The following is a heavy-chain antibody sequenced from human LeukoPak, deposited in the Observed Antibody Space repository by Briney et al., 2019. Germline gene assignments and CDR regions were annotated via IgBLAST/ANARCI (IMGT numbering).Heavy chain of an antibody. CDR3: ARMPYCSSTSCYFRFDP. J-gene: IGHJ5*02. Sequence: PSETLSLTCTVSGGSISSYYWSWMRQPPGKGLEWIGYIYYSGSTNYNPSLKSRVTISVDTSKNQFSLKLSSATAADTAVYYCARMPYCSSTSCYFRFDPWGQGTLVTVSS. D-gene: IGHD2-2*01. V-gene: IGHV4-59*01. CDR1: GGSISSYY. CDR2: IYYSGST.